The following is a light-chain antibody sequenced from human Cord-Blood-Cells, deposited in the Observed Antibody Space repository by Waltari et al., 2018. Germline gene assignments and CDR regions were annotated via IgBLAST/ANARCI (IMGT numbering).Light chain of an antibody. Sequence: QSALTQPASVSGSPGQSITISCTGTSSDVGGYNYVSWYQNHPGKAPKLMIYDVNIRPAGVSNRFSRSKSGNTASLTISALQAEVEADYYCSSYTSSSTWVFGGGTKLTVL. J-gene: IGLJ3*02. V-gene: IGLV2-14*03. CDR2: DVN. CDR3: SSYTSSSTWV. CDR1: SSDVGGYNY.